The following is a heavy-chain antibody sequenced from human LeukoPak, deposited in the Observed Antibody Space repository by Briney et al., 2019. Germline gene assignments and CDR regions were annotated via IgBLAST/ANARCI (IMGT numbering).Heavy chain of an antibody. CDR2: INPNSGAT. CDR3: AREGDVVADVNWFDP. D-gene: IGHD2-2*01. Sequence: ASVKVSCKTSGYTFTSYGISWVRQAPGQGPEWMGWINPNSGATNYAQKFQGRVTLTRDTSISTAYMELTRLRSDDTAVYYCAREGDVVADVNWFDPWGQGALVTVSS. J-gene: IGHJ5*02. V-gene: IGHV1-2*02. CDR1: GYTFTSYG.